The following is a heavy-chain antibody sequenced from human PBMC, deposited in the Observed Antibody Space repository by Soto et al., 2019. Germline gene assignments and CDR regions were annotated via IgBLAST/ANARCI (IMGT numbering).Heavy chain of an antibody. J-gene: IGHJ4*02. V-gene: IGHV3-23*01. CDR2: ISGSGNSL. D-gene: IGHD6-19*01. CDR1: GFTFSNYA. Sequence: PGGSLRLSCAASGFTFSNYAMSWVRQAPGKGLERVSAISGSGNSLYYTDSVKGRFTISRDNSKNTLYLQMNSLGAEDTAIYYCAKDKGSVFQGYSSGWSSHDSWGQGTLVTVSS. CDR3: AKDKGSVFQGYSSGWSSHDS.